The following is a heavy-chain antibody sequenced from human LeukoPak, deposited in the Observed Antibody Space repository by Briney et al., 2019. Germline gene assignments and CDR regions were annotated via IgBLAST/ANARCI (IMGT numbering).Heavy chain of an antibody. D-gene: IGHD7-27*01. CDR2: ISYDGSDN. CDR3: VRTETGEPV. J-gene: IGHJ6*04. V-gene: IGHV3-30*04. CDR1: GFTFSSYA. Sequence: QAGGSLRLSCAASGFTFSSYAMYWVRQAPGKGLEWVAVISYDGSDNFYADSVKGRFTISRDNAKNTLFLQMNSLRVEDTAVYYCVRTETGEPVWGEGTTVTISS.